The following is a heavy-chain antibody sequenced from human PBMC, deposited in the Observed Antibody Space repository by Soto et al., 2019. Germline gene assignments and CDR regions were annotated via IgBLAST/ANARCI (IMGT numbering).Heavy chain of an antibody. Sequence: PSETLSLTCAVSGGSISSGGYSWSWVRQPPGKGLEWIGYIYHSGSTYYNPSLKSRVTISVDRSKNQFSLKLSSVTAADTAVYYCARGSSSHPTLYFDYWGQGTLVTVSS. V-gene: IGHV4-30-2*01. J-gene: IGHJ4*02. CDR3: ARGSSSHPTLYFDY. CDR2: IYHSGST. D-gene: IGHD6-13*01. CDR1: GGSISSGGYS.